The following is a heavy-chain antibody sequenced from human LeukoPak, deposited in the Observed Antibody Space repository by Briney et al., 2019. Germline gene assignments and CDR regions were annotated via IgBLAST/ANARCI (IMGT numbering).Heavy chain of an antibody. V-gene: IGHV1-69*15. J-gene: IGHJ4*02. D-gene: IGHD3-16*01. CDR1: GGTFSSYA. Sequence: SVKVSCKASGGTFSSYAISWVRQAPGQGLEWMGRIIPIFGTANYAQKFQGRVTITADESTSTAYMERSSLRSEDTAVYYCARGSYDYVWGSPTPYYFDYWGQGTLVTVSS. CDR2: IIPIFGTA. CDR3: ARGSYDYVWGSPTPYYFDY.